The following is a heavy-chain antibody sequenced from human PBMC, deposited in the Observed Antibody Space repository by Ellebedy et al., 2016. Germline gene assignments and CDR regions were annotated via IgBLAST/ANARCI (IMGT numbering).Heavy chain of an antibody. J-gene: IGHJ4*02. Sequence: GESLKISCKGSGYSFTSDWIGWVRQMPGKGLEWMGIIYPGDSDTRYSPSFQGQVTISADKSISTAYLQWSSLKASDTAMYYCARAPLLGYCSSTSCYAGGLWGNYFDYWGQGTLVTVSS. V-gene: IGHV5-51*01. CDR2: IYPGDSDT. CDR1: GYSFTSDW. CDR3: ARAPLLGYCSSTSCYAGGLWGNYFDY. D-gene: IGHD2-2*01.